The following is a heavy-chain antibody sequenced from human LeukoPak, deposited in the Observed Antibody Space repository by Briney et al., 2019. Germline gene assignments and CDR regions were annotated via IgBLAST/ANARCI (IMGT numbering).Heavy chain of an antibody. D-gene: IGHD2-2*01. Sequence: PGGSLRLSCAASEFTFSDYAISWVRQAPGKGLEWVSSITASGGSTYYADSVKGRFTISRDNSKNTLYLQMNSLRAEDTAVYYCVRGCSSTSCYPFDYWGQGTLVTVSS. CDR1: EFTFSDYA. V-gene: IGHV3-23*01. J-gene: IGHJ4*02. CDR3: VRGCSSTSCYPFDY. CDR2: ITASGGST.